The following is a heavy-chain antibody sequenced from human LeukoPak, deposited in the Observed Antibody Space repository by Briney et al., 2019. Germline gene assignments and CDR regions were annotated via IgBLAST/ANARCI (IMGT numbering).Heavy chain of an antibody. Sequence: SETLTLTCTVPGGSISSYYWSWIRQPAGEGLEWVGRIYSSGGANYNPSLKSRVTMSVDTSKNQFSLKMTSVTAADTAVYYCARESGPYRPLDYSGQGTLVTVAS. CDR1: GGSISSYY. CDR3: ARESGPYRPLDY. CDR2: IYSSGGA. J-gene: IGHJ4*02. V-gene: IGHV4-4*07. D-gene: IGHD6-25*01.